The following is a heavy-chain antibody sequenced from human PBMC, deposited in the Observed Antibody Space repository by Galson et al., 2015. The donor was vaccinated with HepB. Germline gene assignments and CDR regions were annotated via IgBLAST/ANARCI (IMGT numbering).Heavy chain of an antibody. CDR3: VRYDYDAKFDS. V-gene: IGHV3-23*01. D-gene: IGHD4-17*01. J-gene: IGHJ4*02. CDR2: ISGNGGA. CDR1: GFPFSSYA. Sequence: SLRLSCAASGFPFSSYAMSWVRQAPGKGLEWLSFISGNGGAYYAESVKGRFTISRDNSKNTLFLLVNSLRVEDTAVYYCVRYDYDAKFDSWGQGTLVTVSS.